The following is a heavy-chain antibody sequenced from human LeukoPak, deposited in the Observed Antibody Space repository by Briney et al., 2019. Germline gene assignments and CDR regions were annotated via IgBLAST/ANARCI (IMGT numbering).Heavy chain of an antibody. J-gene: IGHJ4*02. CDR3: AKDFGPVGIYDSSGYYPN. CDR2: ITHDGTNT. CDR1: KFTFRLYG. Sequence: GGSLRLSCAASKFTFRLYGMHWVRQAPGKGLEWVAVITHDGTNTYYADSVKGRFTISRDNSKNTLYLQMNSLRAEDTAVYYCAKDFGPVGIYDSSGYYPNWGQGTLVTVSS. D-gene: IGHD3-22*01. V-gene: IGHV3-30*18.